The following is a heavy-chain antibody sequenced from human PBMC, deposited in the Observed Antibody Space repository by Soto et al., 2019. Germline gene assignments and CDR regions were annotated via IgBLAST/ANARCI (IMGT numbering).Heavy chain of an antibody. J-gene: IGHJ4*02. D-gene: IGHD3-10*01. Sequence: QVQLQESGPGLVKPSETLSLTCTVSGGSISSYYWSWIRQPPGKGLEWIGYIYYSGSTNYNPSLKSRVTISVATSKNHLSLKLSSVTAADTAVYYCARGRGYGSGSYDYWGQGTLVTVSS. CDR3: ARGRGYGSGSYDY. CDR1: GGSISSYY. CDR2: IYYSGST. V-gene: IGHV4-59*01.